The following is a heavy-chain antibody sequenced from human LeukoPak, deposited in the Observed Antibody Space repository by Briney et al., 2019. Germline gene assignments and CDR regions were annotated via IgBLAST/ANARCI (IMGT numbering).Heavy chain of an antibody. CDR1: GFTFSSYA. J-gene: IGHJ3*02. Sequence: GGSLRLSCAASGFTFSSYAMSWVRQAPGKGLEWVSSISSSSSYIYYADSVKGRFTISRDNAKNSLYLQMNSLRAEDTAVYYCARSYYYGSGSYDASDIWGQGTMVTVSS. D-gene: IGHD3-10*01. CDR2: ISSSSSYI. V-gene: IGHV3-21*01. CDR3: ARSYYYGSGSYDASDI.